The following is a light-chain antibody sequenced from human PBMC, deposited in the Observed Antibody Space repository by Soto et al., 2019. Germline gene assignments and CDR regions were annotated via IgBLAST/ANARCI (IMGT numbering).Light chain of an antibody. CDR2: DVS. CDR1: NSYIGNYNY. V-gene: IGLV2-11*01. CDR3: CSYPGSHTWV. Sequence: QSALTQPRSVSGSPGQSVTISCTGTNSYIGNYNYVSWYQQHPGKAPNVMIYDVSKRPSGVPDRFSGSKSGNTASLTISGLQDEDEADYYCCSYPGSHTWVFGGGTKLTVL. J-gene: IGLJ3*02.